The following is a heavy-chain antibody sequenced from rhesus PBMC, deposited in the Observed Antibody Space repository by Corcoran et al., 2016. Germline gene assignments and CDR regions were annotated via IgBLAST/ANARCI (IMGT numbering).Heavy chain of an antibody. D-gene: IGHD4-23*01. V-gene: IGHV4-80*01. CDR2: INGNRGTT. CDR1: GASISSTW. CDR3: ARGSMNTLTTGGY. Sequence: QVQLQESGPGLVKPSETLSLTCTVSGASISSTWWSWIRQPPGTGLEWIGAINGNRGTTNHNPALKSRVSISKDASKNQFSLMLGSVTAADTAFYYGARGSMNTLTTGGYWGQGVLVTVSS. J-gene: IGHJ4*01.